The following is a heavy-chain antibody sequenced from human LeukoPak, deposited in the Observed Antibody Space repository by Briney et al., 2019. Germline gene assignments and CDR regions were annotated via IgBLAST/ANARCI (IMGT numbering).Heavy chain of an antibody. J-gene: IGHJ4*02. CDR1: GFTFSSYG. CDR3: AKDTPYNYYDSSGYFGY. V-gene: IGHV3-30*18. CDR2: ISYDGSNK. Sequence: PGGSLRLSCAASGFTFSSYGMHWVRQAPGKGLEWVAVISYDGSNKYYADSVKGRFTISRDNSKNTLYLQMNSLRAEDTAVYYCAKDTPYNYYDSSGYFGYWGQGTLVTVSS. D-gene: IGHD3-22*01.